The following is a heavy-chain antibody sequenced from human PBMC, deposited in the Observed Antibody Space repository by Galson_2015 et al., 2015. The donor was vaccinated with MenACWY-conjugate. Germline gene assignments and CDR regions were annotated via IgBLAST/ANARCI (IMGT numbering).Heavy chain of an antibody. CDR3: ARHRDGYTNDY. D-gene: IGHD5-24*01. CDR2: IYPGDSDT. J-gene: IGHJ4*02. CDR1: GYTFTTYW. V-gene: IGHV5-51*01. Sequence: QSGAEVKKPGESLKISCKGSGYTFTTYWIAWVRQMPGKGLEWMGIIYPGDSDTRYSPSFQGLVTISADKSITTAYLQWSSLKASDTAIYYSARHRDGYTNDYWGQGTLVTVSS.